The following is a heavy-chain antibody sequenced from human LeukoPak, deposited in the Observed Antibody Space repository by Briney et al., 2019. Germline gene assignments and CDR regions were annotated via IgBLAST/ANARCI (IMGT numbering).Heavy chain of an antibody. D-gene: IGHD1-26*01. Sequence: SETLSLTCTVSGGSVSSYYWSWIRQPPGKGLEWIGYMNYNGDTNYNPSLKSRVTMLLDTSTNQFSLKLSSVTAADTAVYYCARGLRYRPDYWGQGTLVTVSS. CDR1: GGSVSSYY. CDR2: MNYNGDT. J-gene: IGHJ4*02. V-gene: IGHV4-59*02. CDR3: ARGLRYRPDY.